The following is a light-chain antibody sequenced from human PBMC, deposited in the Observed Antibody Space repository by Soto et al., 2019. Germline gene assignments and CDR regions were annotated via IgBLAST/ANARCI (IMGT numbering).Light chain of an antibody. CDR1: SGDVGNYDL. J-gene: IGLJ3*02. V-gene: IGLV2-23*02. CDR3: CSYAGNGAWV. Sequence: QSVLTQPASVSGSPGQSITISCSGSSGDVGNYDLVSWYQQIPGKAPQLMIFDVSRRPSRVSDRFSGSKSGNTASLTISGLQAEDEGYFYCCSYAGNGAWVFGGGTKLTVL. CDR2: DVS.